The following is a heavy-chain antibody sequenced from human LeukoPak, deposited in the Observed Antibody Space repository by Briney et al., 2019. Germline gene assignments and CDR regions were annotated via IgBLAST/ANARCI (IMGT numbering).Heavy chain of an antibody. CDR1: GYTFTGYY. CDR3: AREYCSGGSCHQAFDY. V-gene: IGHV1-2*02. D-gene: IGHD2-15*01. Sequence: ASVKVSCKASGYTFTGYYMHWVRQAPGQGLEWMGWINPNSGGTNYAQKFQGRVTMTRDTSITTAYMELSSLRADDTAVYYCAREYCSGGSCHQAFDYWGPGTLVTVSS. CDR2: INPNSGGT. J-gene: IGHJ4*02.